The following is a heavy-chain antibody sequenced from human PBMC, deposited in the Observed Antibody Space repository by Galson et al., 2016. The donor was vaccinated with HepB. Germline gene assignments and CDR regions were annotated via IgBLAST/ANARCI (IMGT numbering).Heavy chain of an antibody. CDR3: ARDFASSPGDIVVVAAARDWFDS. CDR2: INPGGGST. V-gene: IGHV1-46*01. Sequence: SVKVSCKASGDSFTNYFIHWVRQAPGQGLEWVGLINPGGGSTFCAQKFRGRVTLTRDAAASTVFMEVSSLTSEDTAVYYCARDFASSPGDIVVVAAARDWFDSWGQGTLVTVSS. CDR1: GDSFTNYF. J-gene: IGHJ5*01. D-gene: IGHD2-15*01.